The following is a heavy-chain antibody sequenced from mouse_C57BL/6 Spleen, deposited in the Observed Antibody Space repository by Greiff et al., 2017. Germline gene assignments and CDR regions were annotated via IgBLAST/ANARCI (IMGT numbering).Heavy chain of an antibody. CDR1: GFTFSSYA. V-gene: IGHV5-4*01. Sequence: EVKVVESGGGLVKPGGSLKLSCAASGFTFSSYAMSWVRQTPEKRLEWVATISDGGSYTYYPDNVKGRFTISRDNATNNLYLQMSHLKSEDTAMYYCARDQGLPPYYFDYWGQGTTLTVSS. CDR3: ARDQGLPPYYFDY. CDR2: ISDGGSYT. J-gene: IGHJ2*01.